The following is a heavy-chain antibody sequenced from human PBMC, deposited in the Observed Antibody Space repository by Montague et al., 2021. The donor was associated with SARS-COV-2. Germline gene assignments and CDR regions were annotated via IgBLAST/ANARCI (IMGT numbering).Heavy chain of an antibody. J-gene: IGHJ4*02. V-gene: IGHV4-34*01. CDR3: ARVFPRWLQFDPYFDY. CDR1: GGSFSGYY. Sequence: SETLSLTCAVYGGSFSGYYCSWIRQPPGKGLEWIGEINHSGSTNXNPSLKSRVTISVDTSKNQFSLKLSSVTAADTAVYYCARVFPRWLQFDPYFDYWGQGTLVTVSS. D-gene: IGHD5-24*01. CDR2: INHSGST.